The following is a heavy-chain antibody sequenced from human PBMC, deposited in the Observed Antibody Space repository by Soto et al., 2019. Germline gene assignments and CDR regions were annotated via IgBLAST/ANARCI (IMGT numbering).Heavy chain of an antibody. CDR3: TTVRSAVAVNFVY. D-gene: IGHD6-13*01. V-gene: IGHV3-15*01. J-gene: IGHJ4*02. CDR1: GFTFSNAW. CDR2: IKSKTDGGTT. Sequence: GGSLRLSCAASGFTFSNAWMSWVRQAPGKGLEWVGRIKSKTDGGTTDYAAPVKGRFTISRDDSKNTLYLQMNSLKTEDTAVYYSTTVRSAVAVNFVYWGQGPLVNLSS.